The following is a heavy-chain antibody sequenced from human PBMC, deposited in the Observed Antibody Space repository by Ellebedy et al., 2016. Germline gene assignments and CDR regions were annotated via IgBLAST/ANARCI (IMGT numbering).Heavy chain of an antibody. CDR1: GFIFSNSA. CDR2: ISASGVST. D-gene: IGHD2-15*01. J-gene: IGHJ4*02. V-gene: IGHV3-23*01. CDR3: AKVNSRDIVVVGASAPFDF. Sequence: GGSLRLXCVASGFIFSNSAMGWVRQAPGKGLEWVWGISASGVSTYYAASVKGRFTISRNNSENTLYLLMNSLRAEDTALYYCAKVNSRDIVVVGASAPFDFWGQGTLVTVSS.